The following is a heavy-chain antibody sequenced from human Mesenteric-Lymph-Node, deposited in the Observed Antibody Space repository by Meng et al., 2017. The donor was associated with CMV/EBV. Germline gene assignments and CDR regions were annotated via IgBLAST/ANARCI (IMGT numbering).Heavy chain of an antibody. D-gene: IGHD3-10*01. CDR2: IYRGENT. CDR1: GFNVRNKY. CDR3: TGDSVSNPNLDY. Sequence: EVVLLGSCGGLVQPGGSLRSFCAASGFNVRNKYMSWVRQATGKGLEWDCIIYRGENTYYLDSVKDRFNVSRDNSKNTMYLQLNSLRVEDTAVYYCTGDSVSNPNLDYWGQGTLVTVSS. V-gene: IGHV3-66*01. J-gene: IGHJ4*02.